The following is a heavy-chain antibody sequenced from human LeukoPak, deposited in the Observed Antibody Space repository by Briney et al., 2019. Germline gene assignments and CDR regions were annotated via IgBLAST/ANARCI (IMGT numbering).Heavy chain of an antibody. D-gene: IGHD5-18*01. CDR2: INSDGSIT. V-gene: IGHV3-74*01. Sequence: GGSLKLSCAASGFTFTTYWMHWVRQAPGKGLVWVSHINSDGSITSYADSVKGRFTISRDNAKNTLYLQMNSLRAEDTAVYYCARDAVDTADAVWGQGTTVTVSS. J-gene: IGHJ6*02. CDR1: GFTFTTYW. CDR3: ARDAVDTADAV.